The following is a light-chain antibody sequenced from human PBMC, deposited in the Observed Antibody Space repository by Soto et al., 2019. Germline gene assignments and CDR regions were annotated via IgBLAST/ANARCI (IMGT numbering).Light chain of an antibody. J-gene: IGKJ2*01. CDR2: SAS. V-gene: IGKV1-17*01. CDR3: LPPPTPPYT. Sequence: DIQMAQSPSSLSASVGDRVTITCRASHDIRNDLGWYQQKPGQAPERLIYSASNLQAGVPSRFSGSGSGTEFTRPVSSLEPEDFAPNFCLPPPTPPYTFGQGTKLEF. CDR1: HDIRND.